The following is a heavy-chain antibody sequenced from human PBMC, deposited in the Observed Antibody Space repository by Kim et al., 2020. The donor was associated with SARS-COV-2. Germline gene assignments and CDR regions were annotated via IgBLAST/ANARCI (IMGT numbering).Heavy chain of an antibody. CDR1: GGSFSGYY. J-gene: IGHJ5*02. D-gene: IGHD2-15*01. V-gene: IGHV4-34*01. CDR3: ARGGPGYCSGGSCLKKNWFDP. Sequence: SETLSLTCAVYGGSFSGYYWSWIRQPPGKGLELIWESSHSGSTNYNSSLKSRVTISVDTSKNQFSLKLSPVTAAATAVYYCARGGPGYCSGGSCLKKNWFDPWGQGTLVTVSS. CDR2: SSHSGST.